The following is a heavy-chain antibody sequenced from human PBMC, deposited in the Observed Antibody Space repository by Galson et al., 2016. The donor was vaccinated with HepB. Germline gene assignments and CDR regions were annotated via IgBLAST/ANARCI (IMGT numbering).Heavy chain of an antibody. J-gene: IGHJ4*02. V-gene: IGHV3-21*01. CDR2: ISSTSSYI. D-gene: IGHD4-17*01. CDR1: GITFSSYS. Sequence: SLRLSCAASGITFSSYSMNWVRQAPGKGLELVSSISSTSSYIYYADSVKCRFTISRDNAKNSLYLQMNSLRAEDTAVYYCARDDRATVTPYYFDYWGQGTLVTVSS. CDR3: ARDDRATVTPYYFDY.